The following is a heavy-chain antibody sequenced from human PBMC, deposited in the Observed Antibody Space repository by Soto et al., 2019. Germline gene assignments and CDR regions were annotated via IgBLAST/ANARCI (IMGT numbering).Heavy chain of an antibody. Sequence: QVQLQESGPGLVKPSETLSLTCTVSGGSVSSGSYYWSWIRQPPGKGLEWIGYIYSSGSTNYNPSLKSRVTISVDTSKNQFSLKLSSVTAADTAVYYCARESVVTADNWFDPWGQGTLVTSPQ. D-gene: IGHD2-21*02. J-gene: IGHJ5*02. CDR2: IYSSGST. CDR1: GGSVSSGSYY. V-gene: IGHV4-61*01. CDR3: ARESVVTADNWFDP.